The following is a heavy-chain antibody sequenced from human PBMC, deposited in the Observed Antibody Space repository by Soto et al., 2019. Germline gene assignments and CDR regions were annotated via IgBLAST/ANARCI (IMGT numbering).Heavy chain of an antibody. CDR2: ISYDGSNK. CDR3: AREFFVDTSYYYYGMDV. V-gene: IGHV3-30-3*01. Sequence: GGSLRLSCAASGFTFSSYAMHWVRQAPGKGLEWVAVISYDGSNKYYADSVKGRFTISRDNSKNTLYLQMNSLRAEDTAVYYCAREFFVDTSYYYYGMDVWGQGTTVTVSS. J-gene: IGHJ6*02. D-gene: IGHD5-18*01. CDR1: GFTFSSYA.